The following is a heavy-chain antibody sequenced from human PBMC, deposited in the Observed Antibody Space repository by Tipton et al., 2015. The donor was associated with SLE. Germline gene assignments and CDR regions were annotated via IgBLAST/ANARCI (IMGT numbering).Heavy chain of an antibody. V-gene: IGHV4-61*10. CDR1: GGSITRGSYY. CDR3: ARRRGSSWYEDYFDY. D-gene: IGHD6-13*01. CDR2: GST. Sequence: GLVKPSQTLSLTCSVSGGSITRGSYYWSWIRQPAGKGLEWIGGSTNYNPPLKSRVTISLDTSKNQFSLKLSSVTAADTAVYYCARRRGSSWYEDYFDYWGQGTLVTVSS. J-gene: IGHJ4*02.